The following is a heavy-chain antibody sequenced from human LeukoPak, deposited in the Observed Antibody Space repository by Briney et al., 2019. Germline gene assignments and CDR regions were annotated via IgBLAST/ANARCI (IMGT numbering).Heavy chain of an antibody. CDR1: GGSISSSSYY. D-gene: IGHD6-13*01. V-gene: IGHV4-39*07. CDR2: IYYSGST. CDR3: ARAYSSSSYFNWFDP. J-gene: IGHJ5*02. Sequence: TSETLSLTCTVSGGSISSSSYYWGWIRQPPGKGLEWIGSIYYSGSTYYNASLESRVTISVDTSKNQFSLKLSSVTAADTAVYYCARAYSSSSYFNWFDPWGQGTLVTVSS.